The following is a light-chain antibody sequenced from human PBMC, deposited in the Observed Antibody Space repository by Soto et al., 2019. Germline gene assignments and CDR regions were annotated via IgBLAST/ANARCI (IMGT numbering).Light chain of an antibody. CDR2: DVS. J-gene: IGLJ1*01. CDR1: SSDVGRYNY. CDR3: SSYTSSSTLYA. Sequence: QSALTQPASVSGSPGQSITISCTGTSSDVGRYNYVSWYQQHPGKAPKLMIHDVSNRPSGVSDRFSGSKSGNTASLTISGLQAEDEADYYCSSYTSSSTLYACGTGTKVTVL. V-gene: IGLV2-14*01.